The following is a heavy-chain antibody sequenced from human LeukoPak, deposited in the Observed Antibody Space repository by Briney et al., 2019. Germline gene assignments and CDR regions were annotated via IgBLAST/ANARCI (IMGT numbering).Heavy chain of an antibody. CDR3: ARAYGDHADAFDI. Sequence: GGSPRLSCSASGFTFSSYEMNWVRQAPGKGLEWVSYISSSGSTIYYADSVKGRFTISRDNAKNSLYLQMNSLRAEDTAVYYCARAYGDHADAFDIWGQGTMVTVSS. V-gene: IGHV3-48*03. D-gene: IGHD4-17*01. J-gene: IGHJ3*02. CDR2: ISSSGSTI. CDR1: GFTFSSYE.